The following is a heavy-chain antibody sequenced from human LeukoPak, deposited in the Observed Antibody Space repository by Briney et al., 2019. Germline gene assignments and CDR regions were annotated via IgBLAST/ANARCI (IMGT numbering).Heavy chain of an antibody. CDR1: GGSFSGYY. CDR2: VNLSGVT. V-gene: IGHV4-34*01. J-gene: IGHJ5*02. CDR3: ARPVGGWFDP. Sequence: PSETLSLTSAVYGGSFSGYYWSWVRQPPGMGLEWIGEVNLSGVTNYNPSPKSRITMSLDTSKNHFSLKLSSVTAADTAVYYCARPVGGWFDPWGQGTLVTVSS. D-gene: IGHD3-16*01.